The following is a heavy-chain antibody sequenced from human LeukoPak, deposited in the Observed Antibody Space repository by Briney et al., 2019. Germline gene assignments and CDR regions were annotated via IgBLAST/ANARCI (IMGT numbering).Heavy chain of an antibody. CDR3: ARNSAFDY. Sequence: GGSLRLSCAASGFTVSSNYTSWVRQAPGKGLEWISIIYTGGTTYYSDSVKGRFTISRDTSKNTLYLQMNSLRVEDTAVYYCARNSAFDYWGQGTLVTVSS. CDR1: GFTVSSNY. V-gene: IGHV3-53*01. CDR2: IYTGGTT. D-gene: IGHD1-1*01. J-gene: IGHJ4*02.